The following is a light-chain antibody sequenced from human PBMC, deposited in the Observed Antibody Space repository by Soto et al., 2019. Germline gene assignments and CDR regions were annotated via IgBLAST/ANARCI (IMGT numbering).Light chain of an antibody. CDR2: FAS. V-gene: IGKV3-15*01. J-gene: IGKJ4*01. CDR1: QTVSNT. Sequence: ERVMTQFPATLSVSPGAKATLSCRASQTVSNTLAWYQQKPGQAPRLLIYFASTRATGVPARFSGSGSGTDFTLTISNLQSEDSAVYYCQHYNEWPLTFGGGTKLETK. CDR3: QHYNEWPLT.